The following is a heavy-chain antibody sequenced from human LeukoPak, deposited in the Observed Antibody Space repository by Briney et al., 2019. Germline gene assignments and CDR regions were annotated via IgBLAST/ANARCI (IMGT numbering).Heavy chain of an antibody. D-gene: IGHD3-9*01. CDR3: ARPLKYYDILTGYWPDAFDI. CDR1: GYSFTSYW. J-gene: IGHJ3*02. CDR2: IYPGDSDT. V-gene: IGHV5-51*01. Sequence: GESLKISCKGSGYSFTSYWISWVRQMPGKGLEWMGIIYPGDSDTRYSPSFQGQVTISADKSISTAYLQWSSLKASDTAMYYCARPLKYYDILTGYWPDAFDIWGQGTMVTVSS.